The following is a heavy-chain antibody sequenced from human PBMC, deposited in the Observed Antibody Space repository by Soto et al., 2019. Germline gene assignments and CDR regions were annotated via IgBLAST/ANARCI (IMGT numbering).Heavy chain of an antibody. CDR3: ARADYDRRGSYASEV. J-gene: IGHJ4*02. CDR1: GYTFTGYY. CDR2: INPNSGGT. D-gene: IGHD3-22*01. V-gene: IGHV1-2*04. Sequence: ASEKVACTASGYTFTGYYMHWVRQAPGQGLEWMGWINPNSGGTNYAQKFQGWVTMTRDTSISTAYMELSRLRSDDTAVYYCARADYDRRGSYASEVWGQATLV.